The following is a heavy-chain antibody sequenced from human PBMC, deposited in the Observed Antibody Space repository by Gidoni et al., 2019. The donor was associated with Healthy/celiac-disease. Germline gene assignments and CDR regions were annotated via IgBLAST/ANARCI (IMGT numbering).Heavy chain of an antibody. Sequence: EVQLLESGGGLVQPGGSLRLSCAASGFTFSSYAMSWVRQAPGKGLEWVSAISGSGGSTYYADSVKGRFTISRDNSKNTLYLQMNSLRAEDTAVYYCAKDLTYYYDSSGYHYYYYGMDVWGQGTTVTVSS. V-gene: IGHV3-23*01. D-gene: IGHD3-22*01. CDR3: AKDLTYYYDSSGYHYYYYGMDV. J-gene: IGHJ6*02. CDR1: GFTFSSYA. CDR2: ISGSGGST.